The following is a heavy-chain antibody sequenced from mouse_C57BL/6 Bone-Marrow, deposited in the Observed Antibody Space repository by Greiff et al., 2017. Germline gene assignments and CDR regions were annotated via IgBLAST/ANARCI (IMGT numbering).Heavy chain of an antibody. Sequence: QVQLQQSGPELVKPGASVKFSCKASGYTFTSYEIDWVKQRPGQGLEWIGGIFPRGGSTKYNEKFKGKATLTVDTSSSTAYMKLRSLTSEDSAIYFCARDYDSSYWYFADWGPGTPVTVSA. J-gene: IGHJ1*01. CDR1: GYTFTSYE. CDR2: IFPRGGST. CDR3: ARDYDSSYWYFAD. V-gene: IGHV1-85*01. D-gene: IGHD1-1*01.